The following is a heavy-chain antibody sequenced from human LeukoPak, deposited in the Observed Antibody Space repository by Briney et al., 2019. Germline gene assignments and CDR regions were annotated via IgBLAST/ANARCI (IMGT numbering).Heavy chain of an antibody. J-gene: IGHJ4*01. D-gene: IGHD3-10*01. V-gene: IGHV3-74*01. Sequence: PGGSLRLSCAASGLTFSSYWMHWVRHAPGKGLVWVSRINTDGSSTIYADSVKGRFTISRDNAKNTLYLQMNSLRAEDTAIYYCARVAGGAFDSWGHGTLVTVSS. CDR1: GLTFSSYW. CDR3: ARVAGGAFDS. CDR2: INTDGSST.